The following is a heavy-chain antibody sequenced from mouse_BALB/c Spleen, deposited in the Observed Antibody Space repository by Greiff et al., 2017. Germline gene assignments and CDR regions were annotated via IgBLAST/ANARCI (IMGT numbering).Heavy chain of an antibody. CDR2: IRNKANGYTT. CDR3: ARDYYYGSSYDCAMDY. J-gene: IGHJ4*01. V-gene: IGHV7-3*02. Sequence: EVKVVESGGGLVQPGGSLRLSCATSGFTFTDYYMSWVRQPPGKALEWLGFIRNKANGYTTEYSASVKGRFTISRDTSQSILYLQMNTLRAEDSATYYCARDYYYGSSYDCAMDYWGQGTSVTVSS. CDR1: GFTFTDYY. D-gene: IGHD1-1*01.